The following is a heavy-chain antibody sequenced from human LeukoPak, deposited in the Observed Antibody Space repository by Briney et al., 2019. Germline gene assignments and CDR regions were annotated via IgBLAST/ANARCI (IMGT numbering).Heavy chain of an antibody. Sequence: SETLSLTCTVSGGSISGSNYYWGWIRQPPGKGLEWIGSIYYSGTTYYNPSLKSRVTISVDTSKNQFSLEVTSMTAADTAVYYCARHSSAARPNFDYCGQGTLVTVSS. CDR1: GGSISGSNYY. CDR2: IYYSGTT. J-gene: IGHJ4*02. CDR3: ARHSSAARPNFDY. V-gene: IGHV4-39*01. D-gene: IGHD6-6*01.